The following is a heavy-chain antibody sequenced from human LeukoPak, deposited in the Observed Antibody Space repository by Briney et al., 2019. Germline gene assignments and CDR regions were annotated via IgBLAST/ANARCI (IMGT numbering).Heavy chain of an antibody. CDR3: ARCSSSWIIFDY. CDR2: ISSSSSYI. Sequence: GGSLRLSCAASVFTFTSSSMNWGPQAPGKGLEWVSSISSSSSYIYYADSVKGRFTISRDNAKNSLYLQMNSLRAEDTAVYYCARCSSSWIIFDYWGQGTLVTVSS. CDR1: VFTFTSSS. J-gene: IGHJ4*02. D-gene: IGHD6-13*01. V-gene: IGHV3-21*01.